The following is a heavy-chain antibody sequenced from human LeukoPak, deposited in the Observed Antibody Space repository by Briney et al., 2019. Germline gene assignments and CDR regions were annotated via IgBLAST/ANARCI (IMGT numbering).Heavy chain of an antibody. CDR1: GGTFSSYA. CDR3: ATEANYGDYAEGP. J-gene: IGHJ5*02. CDR2: IIPILGIA. D-gene: IGHD4-17*01. Sequence: SVKVSCKASGGTFSSYAISWVRQAPGQGLEWMGRIIPILGIANYAQKFQGRVTITADKSTSTAYMELSSLRSEDTAVYYCATEANYGDYAEGPWGQGTLVTVSS. V-gene: IGHV1-69*04.